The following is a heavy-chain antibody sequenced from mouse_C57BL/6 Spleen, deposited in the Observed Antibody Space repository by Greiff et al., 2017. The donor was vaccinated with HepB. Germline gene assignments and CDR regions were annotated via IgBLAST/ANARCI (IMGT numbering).Heavy chain of an antibody. D-gene: IGHD1-1*01. J-gene: IGHJ4*01. Sequence: QVQLQQPGAELVMPGASVKLSCKASGYTFTSYWMHWVKQRPGQGLEWIGEIDPSDSYTNYNQKFKGKSTLTVDNSSSTAYMQLSSLTSEDSAVYYCARDTVYYAMDYWGQGTSVTVSS. CDR1: GYTFTSYW. CDR2: IDPSDSYT. CDR3: ARDTVYYAMDY. V-gene: IGHV1-69*01.